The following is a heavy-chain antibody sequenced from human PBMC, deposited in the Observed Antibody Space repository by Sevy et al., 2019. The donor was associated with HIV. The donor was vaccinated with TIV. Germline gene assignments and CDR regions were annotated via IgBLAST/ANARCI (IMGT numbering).Heavy chain of an antibody. CDR2: KTAGGAT. V-gene: IGHV3-15*06. CDR1: GFTFTEAW. Sequence: GGSLRLSCAASGFTFTEAWMSWVRQAPGKGLEWVARKTAGGATHYAASVQGRFSVSRDDSQNMVYLHMNSLKSEDTGIYYCVADISSQSSQIDFWGRGVVVTVSS. J-gene: IGHJ4*02. D-gene: IGHD3-3*02. CDR3: VADISSQSSQIDF.